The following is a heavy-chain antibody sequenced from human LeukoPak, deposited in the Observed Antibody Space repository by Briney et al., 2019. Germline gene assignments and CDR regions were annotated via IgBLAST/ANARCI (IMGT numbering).Heavy chain of an antibody. J-gene: IGHJ6*02. CDR1: GFTVSSNY. D-gene: IGHD2-2*01. Sequence: GGSLRLSCAASGFTVSSNYMSWVRQAPGKGLEWVSVIYSGGSTYYADSVKGRFTISRDNSKNTLYLQMNSLRAEDTAVYYCARDHCSSTSCHYYYYYYGMDVWGQGTTVTVSS. CDR2: IYSGGST. V-gene: IGHV3-66*01. CDR3: ARDHCSSTSCHYYYYYYGMDV.